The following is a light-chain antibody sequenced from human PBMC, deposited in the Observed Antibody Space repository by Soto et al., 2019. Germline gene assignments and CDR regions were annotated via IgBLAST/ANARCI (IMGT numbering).Light chain of an antibody. CDR1: QTIRIG. CDR3: QHYNSYSEA. Sequence: DIQMTQSPSTLSVSVGDRATITCRASQTIRIGLAWYQQKPGKAPKLLIYKASTLKSGVPSRFSGSGSGTEFTLTISSLQPDDFATYYCQHYNSYSEAFGQGTKVDIK. J-gene: IGKJ1*01. CDR2: KAS. V-gene: IGKV1-5*03.